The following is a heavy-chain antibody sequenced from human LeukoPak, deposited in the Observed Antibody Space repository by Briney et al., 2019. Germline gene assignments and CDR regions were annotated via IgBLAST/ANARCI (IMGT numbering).Heavy chain of an antibody. Sequence: SVKVSCKASGGTFSSYATSWVRQAPGQGLEWMGGIIPIFGTANYAQKFQGRVTITTDESTSTAYMELSSLRSEDTAVYYCARGAPPNYYDSSGYYYAYYYYYMDVWGKGTTVTVSS. CDR3: ARGAPPNYYDSSGYYYAYYYYYMDV. D-gene: IGHD3-22*01. V-gene: IGHV1-69*05. CDR1: GGTFSSYA. CDR2: IIPIFGTA. J-gene: IGHJ6*03.